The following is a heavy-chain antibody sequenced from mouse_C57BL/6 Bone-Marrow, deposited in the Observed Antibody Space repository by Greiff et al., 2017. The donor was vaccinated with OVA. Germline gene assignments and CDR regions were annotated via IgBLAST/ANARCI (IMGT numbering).Heavy chain of an antibody. Sequence: VQLQQSGAELVKPGASVKMSCKASGYTFTSYWITWVKQRPGKGLEWIGDIYPGSGSTNYNEKFKSKATLTVDTSSSTAYMQLSSLTSEDSAVYYCATGTDYAMDYWGQGTSVTVSS. CDR2: IYPGSGST. CDR3: ATGTDYAMDY. CDR1: GYTFTSYW. D-gene: IGHD4-1*01. V-gene: IGHV1-55*01. J-gene: IGHJ4*01.